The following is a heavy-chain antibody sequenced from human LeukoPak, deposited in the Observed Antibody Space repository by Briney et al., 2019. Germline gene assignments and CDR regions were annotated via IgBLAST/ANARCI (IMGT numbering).Heavy chain of an antibody. V-gene: IGHV3-21*01. CDR3: ASTTPSGYSSSWYSFPFDY. CDR2: ISSSSSYI. Sequence: PGGSLRLSCAASGFTFSSYSMNWVRQAPGKGLEWVSSISSSSSYIYYADSVKGRFTISRDNAKNSLYLQMNSLRAEDTAVYYCASTTPSGYSSSWYSFPFDYWGQGTLVTVSS. D-gene: IGHD6-13*01. J-gene: IGHJ4*02. CDR1: GFTFSSYS.